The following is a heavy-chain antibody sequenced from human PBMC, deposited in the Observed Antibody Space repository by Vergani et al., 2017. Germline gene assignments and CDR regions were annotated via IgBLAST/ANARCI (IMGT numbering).Heavy chain of an antibody. D-gene: IGHD3-10*01. Sequence: QVQLQQWGAGLLKPSETLSLTCAVYGGSFSGYYWSWIRQPPGKGLEWIGEINHSGSTNYNPSLKSRVTISVDTSKNQFSLKLSSVTAADTAVYYCVRGNDVLLWFGEFSKEYYFDYWGQGTLVTVSS. CDR2: INHSGST. CDR1: GGSFSGYY. J-gene: IGHJ4*02. CDR3: VRGNDVLLWFGEFSKEYYFDY. V-gene: IGHV4-34*01.